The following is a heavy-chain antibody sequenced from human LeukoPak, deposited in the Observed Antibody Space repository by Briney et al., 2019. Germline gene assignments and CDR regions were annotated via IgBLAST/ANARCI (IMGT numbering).Heavy chain of an antibody. CDR1: GYSISSGYY. CDR2: IYQSGST. Sequence: SDTLSLTCAVSGYSISSGYYWGWIRQPPGKGLEWIGSIYQSGSTYYNPSLKSRVTISVDTSKNQFSLKLSSVTAADTAVYYCARALGTRSGYFDLWGRGTLVTVSS. V-gene: IGHV4-38-2*01. J-gene: IGHJ2*01. CDR3: ARALGTRSGYFDL. D-gene: IGHD3-10*01.